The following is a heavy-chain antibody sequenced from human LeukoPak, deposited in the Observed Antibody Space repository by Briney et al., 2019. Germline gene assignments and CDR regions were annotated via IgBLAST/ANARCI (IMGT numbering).Heavy chain of an antibody. Sequence: SETLSLTCAVYGGSFSGYYWSWIRQPPGKGLEWIGEINHSGSTNYNPSLKSRVTISVDTSKNQFSLKLSSVTAADTAVYYCARDGVSSGAFDIWGQGTMVTVSS. CDR1: GGSFSGYY. D-gene: IGHD4-17*01. J-gene: IGHJ3*02. CDR2: INHSGST. CDR3: ARDGVSSGAFDI. V-gene: IGHV4-34*01.